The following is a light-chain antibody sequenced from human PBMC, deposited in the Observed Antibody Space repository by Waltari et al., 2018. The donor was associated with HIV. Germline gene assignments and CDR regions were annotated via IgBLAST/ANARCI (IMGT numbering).Light chain of an antibody. CDR3: SSYTSSNTLV. CDR2: EVS. V-gene: IGLV2-18*02. Sequence: QSALTQPPSVSGSPGQSVTISCTGTTRDVGTYNRVSWYHQPPGPVPKLMIYEVSNRPSGVPDLFSGSQSCTTASLTISELQAEDEADYYCSSYTSSNTLVFGGGTKLTVL. CDR1: TRDVGTYNR. J-gene: IGLJ2*01.